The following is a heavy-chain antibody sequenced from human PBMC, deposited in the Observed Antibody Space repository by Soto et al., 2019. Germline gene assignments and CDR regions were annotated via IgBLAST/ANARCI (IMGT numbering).Heavy chain of an antibody. CDR2: ISGRGDST. J-gene: IGHJ4*02. CDR1: GFTFSSYA. CDR3: AKRTSGWYFDY. V-gene: IGHV3-23*01. Sequence: AGSLRISCAASGFTFSSYAVSWVRQAPGKGLEWVSVISGRGDSTYYADSVKGRFTISRDNSKNTLYLQMNSLRAEDTAVYYSAKRTSGWYFDYWGQGTLVTVSS. D-gene: IGHD6-19*01.